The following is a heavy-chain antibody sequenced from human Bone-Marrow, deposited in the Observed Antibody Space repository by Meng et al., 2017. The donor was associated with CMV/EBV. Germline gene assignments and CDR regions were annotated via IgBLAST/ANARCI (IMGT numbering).Heavy chain of an antibody. CDR1: GYSCTSYW. Sequence: GESLKISCEGSGYSCTSYWIGWVRQMPGKGLEWMGIIYPGDSDTRYSQSFQGQVTISADKSISTAYLQWSILKASDTAMYYCAKSLNIAPPGTPHPVYYYYGMDVWGQGTTVTVSS. CDR3: AKSLNIAPPGTPHPVYYYYGMDV. D-gene: IGHD6-13*01. J-gene: IGHJ6*02. CDR2: IYPGDSDT. V-gene: IGHV5-51*01.